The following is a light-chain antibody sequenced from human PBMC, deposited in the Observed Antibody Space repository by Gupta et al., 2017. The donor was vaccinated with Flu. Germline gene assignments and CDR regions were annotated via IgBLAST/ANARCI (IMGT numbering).Light chain of an antibody. CDR2: AAS. J-gene: IGKJ1*01. V-gene: IGKV1-16*02. Sequence: DIQMTQSPSSLSASVGDRVTITCRASQDISNYLAWSQQKPGKAPKSLIYAASNLESGVPSKFSGSGSGTDFTLTISSLQPEDFATYYCQQDISYPPTFGQGTKVEIK. CDR1: QDISNY. CDR3: QQDISYPPT.